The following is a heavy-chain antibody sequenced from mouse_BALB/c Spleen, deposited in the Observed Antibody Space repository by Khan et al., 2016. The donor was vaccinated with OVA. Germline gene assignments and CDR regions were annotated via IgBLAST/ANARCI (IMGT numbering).Heavy chain of an antibody. V-gene: IGHV1-7*01. CDR2: INPSTGYT. D-gene: IGHD1-1*01. CDR3: TRLGYSYGTTFVY. CDR1: GYTFPNYW. Sequence: QIQLVQSGAELAKPGASVKMSCKASGYTFPNYWIHWLKQGPGQGLEWIGYINPSTGYTDYNQKFKDKATLTADKSSSSAYMQLSSLTSEDSAVYYCTRLGYSYGTTFVYWGQGTTLTVSS. J-gene: IGHJ2*01.